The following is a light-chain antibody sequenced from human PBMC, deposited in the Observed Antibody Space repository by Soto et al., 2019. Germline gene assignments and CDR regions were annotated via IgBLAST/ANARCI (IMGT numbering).Light chain of an antibody. Sequence: NFMLTQPRSLSASPGTTVTISCTRNTGSFANNFVQWYQQLPGSSPTLLIFEDNERPSGVPDRFSGSIDSSSNSASLTISGLKTEDEADYYCQSYDITALWVFGGGTKLTVL. J-gene: IGLJ3*02. CDR3: QSYDITALWV. V-gene: IGLV6-57*01. CDR1: TGSFANNF. CDR2: EDN.